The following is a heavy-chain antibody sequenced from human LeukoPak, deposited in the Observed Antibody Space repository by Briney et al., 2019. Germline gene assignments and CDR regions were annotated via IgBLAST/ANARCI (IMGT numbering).Heavy chain of an antibody. CDR1: GYTFTGYY. J-gene: IGHJ3*02. Sequence: ASVKVSCKASGYTFTGYYMHWVRQAPGQGLERMGWINPNSGGTNYAQKFQGRVTMTRDTSISTAYMELSRLRSDDTAVYYCASTITMIVGTDAFDIWGQGTMVTVSS. D-gene: IGHD3-22*01. CDR3: ASTITMIVGTDAFDI. CDR2: INPNSGGT. V-gene: IGHV1-2*02.